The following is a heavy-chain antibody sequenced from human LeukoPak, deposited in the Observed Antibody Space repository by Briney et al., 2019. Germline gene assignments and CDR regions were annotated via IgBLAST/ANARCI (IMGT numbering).Heavy chain of an antibody. J-gene: IGHJ4*02. D-gene: IGHD6-13*01. CDR1: GFTFNNYA. CDR3: ARVLSASWSEAVLHN. V-gene: IGHV3-23*01. Sequence: GGSLRLSCAASGFTFNNYAMSWVRQAPGKGLEWVSTISSSGANTYYADSVKGRFTISRDNSKNTLYLQMNSLRTEDTAVYYCARVLSASWSEAVLHNWGQGTLVTVSS. CDR2: ISSSGANT.